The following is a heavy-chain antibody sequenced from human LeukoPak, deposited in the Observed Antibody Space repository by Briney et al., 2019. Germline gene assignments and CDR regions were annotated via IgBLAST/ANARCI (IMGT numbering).Heavy chain of an antibody. D-gene: IGHD1-26*01. V-gene: IGHV4-4*02. J-gene: IGHJ4*02. CDR2: NYHSGST. CDR1: GGSISSSNW. Sequence: SETLSLTCAVSGGSISSSNWWSWVRQPPGKGLEWIGENYHSGSTNYNPSLKSRVTISVDKSKNQFSLKLSSVTAADTAVYYCARVSSGATTVDYWGQGTLVTVSS. CDR3: ARVSSGATTVDY.